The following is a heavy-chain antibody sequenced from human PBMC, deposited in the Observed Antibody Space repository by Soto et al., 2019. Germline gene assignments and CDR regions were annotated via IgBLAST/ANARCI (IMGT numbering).Heavy chain of an antibody. V-gene: IGHV1-18*01. CDR1: GYVFIGYG. CDR3: ARDLDGSVSYYTHX. CDR2: ISLNNGNT. Sequence: GASVKVSCKASGYVFIGYGISWVRQAPGQGLEWMGWISLNNGNTNYEKKFQGRVTMTNDASTRTAYMELRSLRSDGTAVYYCARDLDGSVSYYTHXWGQGTLVTISX. D-gene: IGHD3-10*01. J-gene: IGHJ4*02.